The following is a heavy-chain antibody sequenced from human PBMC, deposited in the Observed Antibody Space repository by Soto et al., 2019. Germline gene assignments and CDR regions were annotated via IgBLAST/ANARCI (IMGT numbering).Heavy chain of an antibody. CDR2: VSHDGRNK. D-gene: IGHD2-21*01. J-gene: IGHJ6*02. CDR3: AKDVVAQRKGYYYYYGMDV. CDR1: GFTFSDYA. V-gene: IGHV3-30*18. Sequence: GGSLRLSCAASGFTFSDYAMHWVRQAPGKGLEWVAVVSHDGRNKHYADSVKGRFTISRDNSKNTLYLQMNSLRAEDTAVYYCAKDVVAQRKGYYYYYGMDVWGQGTTVTVSS.